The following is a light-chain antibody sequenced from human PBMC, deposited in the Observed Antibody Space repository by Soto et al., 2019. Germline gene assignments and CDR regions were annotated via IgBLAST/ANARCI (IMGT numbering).Light chain of an antibody. CDR2: AAS. Sequence: EIVMTQSPAPLSVSPGERATLYCRASQSVSGNLAWYQQKPGQAPRLLIYAASTRATGIPARFSGSGSGTEVSLTISSLQSQDFAVYYWQQYNNWPPTTFGPGTKVDIK. CDR1: QSVSGN. CDR3: QQYNNWPPTT. J-gene: IGKJ3*01. V-gene: IGKV3-15*01.